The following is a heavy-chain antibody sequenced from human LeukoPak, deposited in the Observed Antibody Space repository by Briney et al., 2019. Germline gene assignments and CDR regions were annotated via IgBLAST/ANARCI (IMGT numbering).Heavy chain of an antibody. D-gene: IGHD3-10*01. CDR2: INHSGST. CDR1: GGSISSSNY. Sequence: SGTLSLTCAVSGGSISSSNYWSWIRQPPGKGLEWIGEINHSGSTNYNPSLKSRVTISVDTSKNQFSLKLSSVTAADTAVYYCARGTGTLGSQLDYWGQGTLVTVSS. CDR3: ARGTGTLGSQLDY. J-gene: IGHJ4*02. V-gene: IGHV4-4*02.